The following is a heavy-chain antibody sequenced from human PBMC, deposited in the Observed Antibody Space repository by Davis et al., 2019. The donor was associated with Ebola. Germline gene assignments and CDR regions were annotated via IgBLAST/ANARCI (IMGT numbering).Heavy chain of an antibody. Sequence: SETLSLTCTVSGGSISSYYWSWIRQPPGKGLEWIGEINHSGSTNYNPSLKSRVTISVDTSKNQFSLKLSSVTAADTAVYHCARHSPASAFDIWGQGTMITVSS. V-gene: IGHV4-59*08. CDR1: GGSISSYY. CDR2: INHSGST. J-gene: IGHJ3*02. CDR3: ARHSPASAFDI.